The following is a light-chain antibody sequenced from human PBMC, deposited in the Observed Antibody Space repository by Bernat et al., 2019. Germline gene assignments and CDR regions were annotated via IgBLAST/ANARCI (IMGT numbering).Light chain of an antibody. CDR2: AAS. Sequence: DIQMTQSPPSLSASVGDRVTITCRASQGITRHLVWFQQKPGKAPKSLIYAASSLESGVPSRFSGTGSGTDFTLTINSLQPEDFATYYCHQYGSPFRSFGQGTTVEIK. CDR1: QGITRH. CDR3: HQYGSPFRS. V-gene: IGKV1-16*01. J-gene: IGKJ2*01.